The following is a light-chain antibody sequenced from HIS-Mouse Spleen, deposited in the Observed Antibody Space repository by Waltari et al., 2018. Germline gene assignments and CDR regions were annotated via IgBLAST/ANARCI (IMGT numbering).Light chain of an antibody. CDR2: EDS. CDR1: ALTKKY. CDR3: YSTDSSGNHRV. Sequence: SYELTQPPSVSVSPGQTARIPCSGSALTKKYASWYQQKSGQAPVLVIYEDSKRPSGIPERFSGSSSGTMATLTISGAQVEDEADYYCYSTDSSGNHRVFGGGTKLTVL. V-gene: IGLV3-10*01. J-gene: IGLJ2*01.